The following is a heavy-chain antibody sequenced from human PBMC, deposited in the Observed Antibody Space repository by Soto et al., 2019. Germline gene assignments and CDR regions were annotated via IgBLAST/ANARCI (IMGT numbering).Heavy chain of an antibody. J-gene: IGHJ6*02. Sequence: PGGSLRLSCAASGFTFSSYAMHWVRQAPGKGLEWVAVISYDGSNKYYADSVKGRFTISRDNSKNTLYLQMNSLRAEDTAVYYCARDLGGYSGSSIQYYYYGMDVWGQGTTVNAP. CDR1: GFTFSSYA. V-gene: IGHV3-30-3*01. D-gene: IGHD5-12*01. CDR3: ARDLGGYSGSSIQYYYYGMDV. CDR2: ISYDGSNK.